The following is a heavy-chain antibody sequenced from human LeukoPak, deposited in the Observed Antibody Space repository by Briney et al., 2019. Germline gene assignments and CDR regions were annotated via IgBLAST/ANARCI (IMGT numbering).Heavy chain of an antibody. J-gene: IGHJ4*02. V-gene: IGHV3-66*01. D-gene: IGHD4-17*01. CDR1: GFTVSTNY. CDR2: IYSGGST. CDR3: ARTTVTYYFDY. Sequence: GGSLRLSCAASGFTVSTNYMSWVRHAPGKGLEWVSLIYSGGSTYYTDSVKGRFTISRDNSKDTLYLQMNSLRAEDTAVYYCARTTVTYYFDYWGQGTLVSVSS.